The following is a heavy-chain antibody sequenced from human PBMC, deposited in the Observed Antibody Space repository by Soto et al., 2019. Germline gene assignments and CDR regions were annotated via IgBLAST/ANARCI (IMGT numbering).Heavy chain of an antibody. CDR1: GFTFSSYA. CDR3: AKAAGSRIDYGSGNWFDP. D-gene: IGHD3-10*01. V-gene: IGHV3-23*01. J-gene: IGHJ5*02. Sequence: GGSLRLSCAASGFTFSSYAMSWVRQAPGKGLEWVSAISGSGGSTYYADSVKGRFTISRDNSKNTLYLQMNSLRAEDTAVYYCAKAAGSRIDYGSGNWFDPWGQGTLVTVSS. CDR2: ISGSGGST.